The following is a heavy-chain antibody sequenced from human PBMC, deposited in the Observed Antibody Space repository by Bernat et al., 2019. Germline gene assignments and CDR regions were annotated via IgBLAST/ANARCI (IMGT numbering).Heavy chain of an antibody. J-gene: IGHJ4*02. CDR3: AVRITMVRGVTVFDY. CDR2: TRNKANSYTT. Sequence: EAQLVESGGGLVQPGGSLRLSCAASGFTFSDHYMDWVRQAPGKGLEWVGRTRNKANSYTTEYAASVKGRFTISRDDSKNSLYLQMNSLKTEDTAVYYCAVRITMVRGVTVFDYWGQGTLVTVSS. V-gene: IGHV3-72*01. CDR1: GFTFSDHY. D-gene: IGHD3-10*01.